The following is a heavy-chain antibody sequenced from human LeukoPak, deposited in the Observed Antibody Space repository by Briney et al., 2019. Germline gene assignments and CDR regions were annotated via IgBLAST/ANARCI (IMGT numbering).Heavy chain of an antibody. J-gene: IGHJ4*02. D-gene: IGHD3-16*01. CDR3: AKEGEGDGGFFDY. CDR2: ISSDGHLI. V-gene: IGHV3-30*18. Sequence: PGRSLRLSCVTSGFSFSHYGMHWVRQAPGKGLEWVAVISSDGHLIYYGGYVKGQFTISRDDSKVYLQMNNLRPDDTAVYYCAKEGEGDGGFFDYWGQGTLVTVSS. CDR1: GFSFSHYG.